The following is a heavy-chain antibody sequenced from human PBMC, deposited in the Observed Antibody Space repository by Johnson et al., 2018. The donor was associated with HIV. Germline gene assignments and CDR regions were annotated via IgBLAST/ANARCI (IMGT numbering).Heavy chain of an antibody. CDR1: GFTFDDYA. CDR3: ARVKGYGIPNAFDI. Sequence: QVQLVESGGGVVQPGRSLRLSCAASGFTFDDYAMHWVRQAPGKGLEWVSVIYSGSNTYHADSVKGRFTISRDNSKNTLYLQMNSLRAEDTALYYCARVKGYGIPNAFDIWGHGTMVTVSS. J-gene: IGHJ3*02. CDR2: IYSGSNT. V-gene: IGHV3-NL1*01. D-gene: IGHD5-18*01.